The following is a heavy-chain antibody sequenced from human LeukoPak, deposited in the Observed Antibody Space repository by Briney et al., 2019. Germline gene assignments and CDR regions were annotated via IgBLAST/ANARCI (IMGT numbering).Heavy chain of an antibody. D-gene: IGHD3-22*01. J-gene: IGHJ4*02. Sequence: GASVKVSCKASGGTFSSYAISWVRQAPGQGLEWMGRIIPILGIANYAQKFQGRVTITADKSTSTAYMELRSLRSDDTAVYYCARIPYYYDSSGYIMGDYWGQGTLVTVSS. V-gene: IGHV1-69*04. CDR2: IIPILGIA. CDR1: GGTFSSYA. CDR3: ARIPYYYDSSGYIMGDY.